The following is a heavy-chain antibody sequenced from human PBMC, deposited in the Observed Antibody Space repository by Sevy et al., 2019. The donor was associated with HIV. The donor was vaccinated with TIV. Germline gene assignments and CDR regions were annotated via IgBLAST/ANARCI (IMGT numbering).Heavy chain of an antibody. CDR3: ARDSTHYDFWSGYPAGYFDY. V-gene: IGHV1-18*01. D-gene: IGHD3-3*01. CDR1: GYTLTSYG. J-gene: IGHJ4*02. CDR2: ISAYNGNT. Sequence: ASVKVSCKASGYTLTSYGISWVRQAPGQGLEWMGWISAYNGNTNYAQKLQGRVTMTTDTSTSTAYMELRSLRSDDTAVYYCARDSTHYDFWSGYPAGYFDYWGQGTLVTVSS.